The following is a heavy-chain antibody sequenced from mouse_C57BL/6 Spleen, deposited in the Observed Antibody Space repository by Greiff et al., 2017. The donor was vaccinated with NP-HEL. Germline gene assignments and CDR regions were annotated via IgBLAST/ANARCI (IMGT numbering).Heavy chain of an antibody. CDR2: IYPRSGNT. CDR3: AKVSGSFFAY. V-gene: IGHV1-81*01. D-gene: IGHD1-1*01. J-gene: IGHJ3*01. Sequence: VQLQQSGAELARPGASVKLSCKASGYTFTSYGISWVKQRTGQGLEWIGEIYPRSGNTYYNEKFKGKATLTADKSSSTAYMELRSLTSEDSAVYFCAKVSGSFFAYWGQRTLVTVSA. CDR1: GYTFTSYG.